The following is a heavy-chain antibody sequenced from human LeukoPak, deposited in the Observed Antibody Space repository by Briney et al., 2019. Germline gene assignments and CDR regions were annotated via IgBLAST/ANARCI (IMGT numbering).Heavy chain of an antibody. Sequence: GGSLRLSCAASGFTFSDYYMSWIRQAPGKGLEWVSYISGSGSTIYYADSVKGRFTISRDNAKNSLYLQMNSLRAEDTAVYYCAKATVGATYFDLWGRGTLVTVSS. D-gene: IGHD1-26*01. CDR1: GFTFSDYY. V-gene: IGHV3-11*01. CDR2: ISGSGSTI. CDR3: AKATVGATYFDL. J-gene: IGHJ2*01.